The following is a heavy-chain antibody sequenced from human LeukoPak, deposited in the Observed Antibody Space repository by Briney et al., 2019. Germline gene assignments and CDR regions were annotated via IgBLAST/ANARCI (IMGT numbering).Heavy chain of an antibody. CDR2: ISYDGSNK. CDR1: GFTFSSYG. CDR3: ARVVPSCSSTSCYINYYYYYMDV. V-gene: IGHV3-30*03. Sequence: PGGSLRLSCAASGFTFSSYGMHWVRQAPGKGLEWVAVISYDGSNKYYADSVKGRFTISRDNSKNTLYLQMNSLRSDDTAVYYCARVVPSCSSTSCYINYYYYYMDVWGKGTTVTVSS. J-gene: IGHJ6*03. D-gene: IGHD2-2*02.